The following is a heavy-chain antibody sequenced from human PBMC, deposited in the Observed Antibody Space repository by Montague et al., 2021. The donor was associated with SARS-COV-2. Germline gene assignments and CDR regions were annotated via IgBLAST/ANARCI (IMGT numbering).Heavy chain of an antibody. D-gene: IGHD2-2*01. V-gene: IGHV4-39*01. CDR1: GGSISSNSYY. CDR2: IYYSGST. Sequence: SETLSLTCTVSGGSISSNSYYWAWIRQPPGKGLEWIGSIYYSGSTYYNPSLKSRVTTSVDTSKNQFSLKLSSVTAADTAVYYCAGHLESYANCFDPWGQGTLVTVSS. CDR3: AGHLESYANCFDP. J-gene: IGHJ5*02.